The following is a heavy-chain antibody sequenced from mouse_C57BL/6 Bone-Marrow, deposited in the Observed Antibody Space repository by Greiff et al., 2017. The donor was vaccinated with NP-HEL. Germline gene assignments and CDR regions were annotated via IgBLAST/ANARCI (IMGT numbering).Heavy chain of an antibody. CDR1: GFSFNTYA. CDR3: VRQGYDGYYLDY. D-gene: IGHD2-3*01. Sequence: EVQLQESGGGLVQPKGSLKLSCAASGFSFNTYAMNWVRQPSGKGLEWVARIRSKSNNYATYYADSLKDRFTISRDDSESMLYLQMNNLKTEDTAMYYCVRQGYDGYYLDYWGQGTTLTVSS. J-gene: IGHJ2*01. V-gene: IGHV10-1*01. CDR2: IRSKSNNYAT.